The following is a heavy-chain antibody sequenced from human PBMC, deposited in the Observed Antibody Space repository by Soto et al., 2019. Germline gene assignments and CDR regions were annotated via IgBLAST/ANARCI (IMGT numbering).Heavy chain of an antibody. CDR2: ISSSSSTI. Sequence: EVQLVESGGGLVQPGGSPRLSCAASGFTFSSYSMNWVRQAPGKGLEWVSYISSSSSTIYYADSVKGRFTISRDNAKNSLYLQMNSLRAEDTAVYYCARDYGDSPEYFQHWGQGTLVTVSS. CDR3: ARDYGDSPEYFQH. CDR1: GFTFSSYS. D-gene: IGHD4-17*01. V-gene: IGHV3-48*01. J-gene: IGHJ1*01.